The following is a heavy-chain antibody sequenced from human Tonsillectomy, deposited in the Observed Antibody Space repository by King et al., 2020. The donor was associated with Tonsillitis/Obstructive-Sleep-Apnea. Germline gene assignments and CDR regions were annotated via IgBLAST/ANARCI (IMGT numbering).Heavy chain of an antibody. CDR2: ISSSGSTI. J-gene: IGHJ1*01. D-gene: IGHD3-3*01. V-gene: IGHV3-11*01. CDR3: ARVERYYDFSSGYYMEYFQH. Sequence: VQLVESGGGLVKPGGSLRLSCAASGFTFSDYYMSWIRQAPGKGLEWVSYISSSGSTIYYADSVKGRLTISRDNAKNSLYLQMNSLRAEDTAVYYCARVERYYDFSSGYYMEYFQHWGQGTLVTVSS. CDR1: GFTFSDYY.